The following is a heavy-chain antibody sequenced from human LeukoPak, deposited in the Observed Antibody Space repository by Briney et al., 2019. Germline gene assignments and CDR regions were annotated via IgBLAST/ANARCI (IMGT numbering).Heavy chain of an antibody. Sequence: SGTLSLTCTVSGDSVSSGNYYLTWIRQPPGKGLDWITHMSPSGTTKYNPSLKSRVTTSVDTSRTQFSLRLSSVTAADTAMYYCARGFVVVPAAIANWGQGTLVTVSS. CDR2: MSPSGTT. V-gene: IGHV4-61*01. J-gene: IGHJ4*02. D-gene: IGHD2-2*02. CDR3: ARGFVVVPAAIAN. CDR1: GDSVSSGNYY.